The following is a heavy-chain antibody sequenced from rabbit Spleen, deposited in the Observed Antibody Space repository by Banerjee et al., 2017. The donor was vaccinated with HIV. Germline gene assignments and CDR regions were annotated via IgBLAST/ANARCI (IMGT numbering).Heavy chain of an antibody. CDR1: EFDFSGNYY. CDR3: ASGADYAYGGYDL. V-gene: IGHV1S45*01. J-gene: IGHJ4*01. CDR2: IFAGSSGNT. Sequence: QEQLEASGGDLVKPEGSLTLTCTASEFDFSGNYYICWFRQAPGKGPEWIACIFAGSSGNTYYASWAKGRFTISKTSSTTVTLQMTSLTAADTATYFCASGADYAYGGYDLWGQGTLVTVS. D-gene: IGHD6-1*01.